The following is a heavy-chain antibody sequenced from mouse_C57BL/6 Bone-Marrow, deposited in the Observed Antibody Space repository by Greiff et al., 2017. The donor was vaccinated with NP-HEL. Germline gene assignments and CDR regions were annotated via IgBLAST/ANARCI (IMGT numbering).Heavy chain of an antibody. CDR1: GYTFTDYY. Sequence: VKLQESGPELVKPGASVKISGKASGYTFTDYYINWVKQRPGQGLEWIGWIFPGSGSTYYNEKFKGKATLTVDKSSSTAYMLLSSLTSEDSAVYFCARPYGSSYYAMDYWGQGTSVTVSS. CDR2: IFPGSGST. V-gene: IGHV1-75*01. J-gene: IGHJ4*01. CDR3: ARPYGSSYYAMDY. D-gene: IGHD1-1*01.